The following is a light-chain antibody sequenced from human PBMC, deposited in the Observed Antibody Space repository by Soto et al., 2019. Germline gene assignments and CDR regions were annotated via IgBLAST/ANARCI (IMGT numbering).Light chain of an antibody. Sequence: PGERATLSCRASQSVSSHLAWYQQKPGQPPRLLIYAASNRATGIPARFSGSGSGTDFTLTISSLEPEDIAIYYCQHRFNWPVTFGQGTRLEIK. CDR1: QSVSSH. V-gene: IGKV3-11*01. CDR2: AAS. J-gene: IGKJ5*01. CDR3: QHRFNWPVT.